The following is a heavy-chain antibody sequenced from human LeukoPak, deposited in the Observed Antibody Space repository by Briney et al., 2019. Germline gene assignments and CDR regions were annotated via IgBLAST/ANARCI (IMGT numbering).Heavy chain of an antibody. CDR1: GFTFSSYA. CDR3: ARGLTTVTHSGYFDY. J-gene: IGHJ4*02. D-gene: IGHD4-17*01. V-gene: IGHV3-23*01. CDR2: ISGSGGST. Sequence: GGSLRLSCAASGFTFSSYAMSWVRQAPGKGLEWVSAISGSGGSTYYADSVKGRFTISRDNAKNSLYLQMNSLRAEDTAVYYCARGLTTVTHSGYFDYWGQGTLVTVSS.